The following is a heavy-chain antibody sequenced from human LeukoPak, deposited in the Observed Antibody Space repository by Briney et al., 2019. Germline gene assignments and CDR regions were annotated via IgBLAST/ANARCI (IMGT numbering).Heavy chain of an antibody. J-gene: IGHJ4*02. CDR2: INANSGGT. D-gene: IGHD3-22*01. Sequence: GASVKVSFKASGYTFSGYYMHWVRQAPGQGLEWMGRINANSGGTHYARKFQGRVTMTRDTSITTVYMELSRLRSDDTAVYYCARVSNYDSSGYCDFDYWGQGTLVTVSS. V-gene: IGHV1-2*06. CDR1: GYTFSGYY. CDR3: ARVSNYDSSGYCDFDY.